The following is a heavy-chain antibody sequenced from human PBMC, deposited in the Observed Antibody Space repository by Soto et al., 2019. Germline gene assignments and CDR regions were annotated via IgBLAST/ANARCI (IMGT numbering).Heavy chain of an antibody. CDR1: GFTFSNAW. J-gene: IGHJ4*02. D-gene: IGHD2-8*01. CDR3: TTDRGILYPTDY. Sequence: PGGSLRLSCAASGFTFSNAWMSWVRQAPGKGLEWVGRIKSKTDGGTTDYAAPVKGRFTISRDDSKNTLYLQMNSLKTEDTAVYYCTTDRGILYPTDYWGQGTLVTSPQ. CDR2: IKSKTDGGTT. V-gene: IGHV3-15*01.